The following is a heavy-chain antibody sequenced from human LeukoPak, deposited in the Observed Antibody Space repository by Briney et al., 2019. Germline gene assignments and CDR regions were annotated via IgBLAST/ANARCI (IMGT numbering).Heavy chain of an antibody. J-gene: IGHJ6*03. V-gene: IGHV3-48*01. D-gene: IGHD4-17*01. Sequence: GGSLRLSCAASGFTFSNYSMSWVRQAPGKGLEWVSYISSSGSTIYYADSVKGGFTISRDNSKNTLYLQMGSLRAEDMAVYYCARDKGGTVTTFDYMDVWGKGTTVTVSS. CDR3: ARDKGGTVTTFDYMDV. CDR2: ISSSGSTI. CDR1: GFTFSNYS.